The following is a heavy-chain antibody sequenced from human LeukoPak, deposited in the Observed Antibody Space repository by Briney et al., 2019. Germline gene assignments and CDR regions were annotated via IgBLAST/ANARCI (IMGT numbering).Heavy chain of an antibody. D-gene: IGHD4-11*01. V-gene: IGHV4-30-2*01. CDR2: IYHSGST. CDR1: GGSISSGGYY. Sequence: SETLSLTCTVSGGSISSGGYYWSWIRQPPGKGLEWIGYIYHSGSTYYNPSLKSRVTISVDRSKNQFSLKLSSVTAADTAVYYCARDGRNYAVGDWFDPWGQGTLVTVSS. CDR3: ARDGRNYAVGDWFDP. J-gene: IGHJ5*02.